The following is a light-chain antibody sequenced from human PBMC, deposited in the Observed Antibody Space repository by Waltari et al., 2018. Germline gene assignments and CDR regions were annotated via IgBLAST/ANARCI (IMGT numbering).Light chain of an antibody. J-gene: IGLJ3*02. CDR2: EVS. V-gene: IGLV2-8*01. CDR3: SAYTGRSWV. Sequence: QSALTPPPSASGSPGRSVTIPCPGTSSDVGAYHYVSWYQQHPGTAPKLIIFEVSDRPSGVPDRFSGSKSGNTASLTGSGLQVDDEADYDCSAYTGRSWVFGGGTKLTVL. CDR1: SSDVGAYHY.